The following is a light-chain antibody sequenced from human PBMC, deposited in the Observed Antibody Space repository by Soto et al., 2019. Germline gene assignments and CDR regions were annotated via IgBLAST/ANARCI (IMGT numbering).Light chain of an antibody. CDR3: SSYTRSTTWL. CDR2: EVS. J-gene: IGLJ3*02. Sequence: QSALTQPASVSGSPGQSTTISCTGTSSDVGGYNYVSWYQQHPGKAPKLMIYEVSNRPSGVAFRFSGSKSGNTASLTISGLQAEDEGDYFCSSYTRSTTWLFGGGTKLTVL. V-gene: IGLV2-14*01. CDR1: SSDVGGYNY.